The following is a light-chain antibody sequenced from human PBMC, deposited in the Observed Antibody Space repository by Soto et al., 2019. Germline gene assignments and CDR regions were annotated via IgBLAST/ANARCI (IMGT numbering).Light chain of an antibody. CDR2: EVS. J-gene: IGLJ1*01. V-gene: IGLV2-14*01. Sequence: QSVLTQPASVSGSPGQSITISCTGTSSDVGHYDYVSWYRQHPGKAPKLMIYEVSNRPSGVSNRFSGSKSGNTASLTISGLQAEDEADYYCSSYTTSSTLIFGTGTKVTVL. CDR3: SSYTTSSTLI. CDR1: SSDVGHYDY.